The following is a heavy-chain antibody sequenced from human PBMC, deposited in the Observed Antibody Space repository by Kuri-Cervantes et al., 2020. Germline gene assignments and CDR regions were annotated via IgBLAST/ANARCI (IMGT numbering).Heavy chain of an antibody. J-gene: IGHJ4*02. CDR2: ISYDGSNK. CDR1: GFTFSSYG. CDR3: AKDLGYSSSRTFDY. D-gene: IGHD6-13*01. Sequence: GGSMRLSCAASGFTFSSYGMRWVRQAPGKGLEWVAVISYDGSNKYYADSVKGRFTISRDNSKNTLYLQMNSLRAEDTAVYYCAKDLGYSSSRTFDYWGQGTLVTVSS. V-gene: IGHV3-30*18.